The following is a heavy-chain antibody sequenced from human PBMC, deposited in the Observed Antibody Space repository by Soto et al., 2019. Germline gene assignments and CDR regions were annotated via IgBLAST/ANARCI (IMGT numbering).Heavy chain of an antibody. Sequence: PSETLSLTCTVSGDSISSSSYYWGWIRQPPGKGLEWIGSIYYSGSTYYNSSLKSRVTISADTSKNQFSLKLSSVTAADTAVYYCARRLATGPLESFYYWGQGTLVTVS. J-gene: IGHJ4*02. V-gene: IGHV4-39*01. CDR3: ARRLATGPLESFYY. D-gene: IGHD3-9*01. CDR1: GDSISSSSYY. CDR2: IYYSGST.